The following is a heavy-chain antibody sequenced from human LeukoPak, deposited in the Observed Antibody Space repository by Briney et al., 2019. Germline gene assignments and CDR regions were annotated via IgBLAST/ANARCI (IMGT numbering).Heavy chain of an antibody. CDR1: GGTFSSYA. V-gene: IGHV1-69*05. Sequence: SVKVSCKASGGTFSSYAISWVRQAPGQGLEWMGGIIPILGTANNAQKFQGRVTITTDESTSTAYMELSSLRSEDTAVYYCAIRPPTYYYGSGSQYYFDYWGQGTLATVSS. CDR3: AIRPPTYYYGSGSQYYFDY. CDR2: IIPILGTA. D-gene: IGHD3-10*01. J-gene: IGHJ4*02.